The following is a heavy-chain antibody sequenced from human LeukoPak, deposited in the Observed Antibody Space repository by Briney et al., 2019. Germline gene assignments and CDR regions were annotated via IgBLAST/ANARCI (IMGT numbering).Heavy chain of an antibody. V-gene: IGHV5-10-1*01. CDR3: ARHYGAAGDFDY. D-gene: IGHD6-13*01. J-gene: IGHJ4*02. Sequence: GESLKISCKGSGYSFTSYWISWVRQMPGKGLEWMGRIDPSDSYTNYSPSFEGHVTISADKSISTAYLQWSSLKASDIATYYCARHYGAAGDFDYWGRGTLVTVSS. CDR2: IDPSDSYT. CDR1: GYSFTSYW.